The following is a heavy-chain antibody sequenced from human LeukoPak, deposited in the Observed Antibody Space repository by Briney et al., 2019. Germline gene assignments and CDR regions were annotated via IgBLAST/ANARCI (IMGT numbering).Heavy chain of an antibody. CDR1: GGSISSYY. CDR3: ARMGDSSGYYSNFDY. D-gene: IGHD3-22*01. CDR2: ISYSGGT. V-gene: IGHV4-59*01. Sequence: SETLSLTCTVSGGSISSYYWSWIRQPPGKGLEWFGSISYSGGTNYNPSLKSRVTISVDTSKNQFSLKLTSVTAADTAVYYCARMGDSSGYYSNFDYWGQGTLVTVSS. J-gene: IGHJ4*02.